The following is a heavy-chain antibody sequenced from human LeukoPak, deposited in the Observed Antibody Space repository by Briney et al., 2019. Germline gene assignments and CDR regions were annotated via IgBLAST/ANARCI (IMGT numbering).Heavy chain of an antibody. CDR2: IHSGGST. CDR1: GGSISSGNYY. J-gene: IGHJ4*02. V-gene: IGHV4-39*02. D-gene: IGHD2-15*01. CDR3: VRRRGGSSHCDY. Sequence: PSETLSLTCTVSGGSISSGNYYWGWIRQPPGKGLEWIGNIHSGGSTYYDPSLESRVTISIDTSKNHFSLTVGSVTAADTAIYYCVRRRGGSSHCDYWGQGTLVTVSS.